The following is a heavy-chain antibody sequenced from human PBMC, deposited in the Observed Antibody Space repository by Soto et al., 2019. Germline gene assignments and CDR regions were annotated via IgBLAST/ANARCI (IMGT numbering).Heavy chain of an antibody. D-gene: IGHD3-10*01. CDR1: GFTFTSSA. J-gene: IGHJ4*02. Sequence: SVKVSCKASGFTFTSSAVQWVRQARGQRLEWIGWIVVGSGNTNYAQKFQERVTITRVMSTSTAYMELSSLRSEDTAVYYCAAITMVRGVELDYWGQGTLVTVSS. V-gene: IGHV1-58*01. CDR2: IVVGSGNT. CDR3: AAITMVRGVELDY.